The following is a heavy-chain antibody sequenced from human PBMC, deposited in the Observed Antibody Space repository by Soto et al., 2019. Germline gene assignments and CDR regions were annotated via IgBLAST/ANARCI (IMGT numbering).Heavy chain of an antibody. CDR1: GFTFSNYA. CDR2: IGGGDDI. Sequence: GGSLRLSCEASGFTFSNYAMAWVRQTPGEGPEWVSTIGGGDDIFYAESVQGRFIISRDDSRSTMYLQMDNLRVEDTAIYFCAKDSISNNGINDVFDVGGKGTVVPVSS. D-gene: IGHD3-3*02. V-gene: IGHV3-23*01. J-gene: IGHJ3*01. CDR3: AKDSISNNGINDVFDV.